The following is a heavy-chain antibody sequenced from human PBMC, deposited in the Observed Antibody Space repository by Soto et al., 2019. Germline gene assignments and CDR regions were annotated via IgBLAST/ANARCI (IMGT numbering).Heavy chain of an antibody. CDR3: AREPGPSPMVTYWFDP. Sequence: QVQLQESGPGLVKPSETLSLTCTVSGGSVSSGSYYWSWIRQPPGKGLEWIGYIYYSGSTNYNPSLKSRVTIAVDTSKNQRARKLSSVTAAEAAVYYCAREPGPSPMVTYWFDPWCQGALVTVSS. CDR1: GGSVSSGSYY. J-gene: IGHJ5*02. V-gene: IGHV4-61*01. CDR2: IYYSGST. D-gene: IGHD5-18*01.